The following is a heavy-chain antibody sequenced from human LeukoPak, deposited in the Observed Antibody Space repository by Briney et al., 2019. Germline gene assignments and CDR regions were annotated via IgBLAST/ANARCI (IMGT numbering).Heavy chain of an antibody. V-gene: IGHV3-30*18. CDR1: GFTFNTHG. CDR3: AKRGFCSGGSCYSYNMHT. Sequence: HPGRSLRLSCAASGFTFNTHGMHWVRQAPGKGLQWVALITSDGSNKYYADSVKGRFTISRDNSKNTLYMEMNGLRAEDTAVYYCAKRGFCSGGSCYSYNMHTWGQGTTVTVSS. J-gene: IGHJ6*02. CDR2: ITSDGSNK. D-gene: IGHD2-15*01.